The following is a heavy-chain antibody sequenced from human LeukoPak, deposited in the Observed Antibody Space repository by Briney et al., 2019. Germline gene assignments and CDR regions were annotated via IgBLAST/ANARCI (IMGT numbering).Heavy chain of an antibody. V-gene: IGHV1-69*13. CDR2: IIPIFGTA. CDR1: GGTFSSYA. J-gene: IGHJ4*02. CDR3: ASSPGTGDSSGYYYCSFDY. D-gene: IGHD3-22*01. Sequence: SVKVSCTASGGTFSSYAISWVRQAPGQGLEWMGGIIPIFGTANYAQKFQGRVTITADESTSTAYMELSSLRSEDTAVYYCASSPGTGDSSGYYYCSFDYWGQGTLVTVSS.